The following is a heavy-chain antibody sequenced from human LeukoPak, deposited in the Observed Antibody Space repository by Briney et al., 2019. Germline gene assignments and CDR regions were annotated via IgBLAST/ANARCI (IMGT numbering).Heavy chain of an antibody. CDR1: GYTFTSYY. J-gene: IGHJ3*02. V-gene: IGHV1-46*01. D-gene: IGHD5-24*01. CDR2: INPSGGST. Sequence: GASVKVSCKASGYTFTSYYMHWVRQAPGQGLEWMGIINPSGGSTSYAQKFQGRVTMTRDMSTSTVYMELSSLRSEDTAVYYCARGDGYNARRSAFDIWGQGTMVTVSS. CDR3: ARGDGYNARRSAFDI.